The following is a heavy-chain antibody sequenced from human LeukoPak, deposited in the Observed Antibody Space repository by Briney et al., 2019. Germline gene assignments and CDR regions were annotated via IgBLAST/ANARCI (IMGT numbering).Heavy chain of an antibody. CDR1: GGTFSRYA. CDR2: IIPIFGTA. V-gene: IGHV1-69*05. Sequence: ASVNVSCKASGGTFSRYAISWVRQAPGQGLEWMGGIIPIFGTANYAQKFQGRVTITTDESTSTAYMELSSLRSEDTAVYYCASTSDYYDSSGSLDYWGQGTLVTVSS. D-gene: IGHD3-22*01. CDR3: ASTSDYYDSSGSLDY. J-gene: IGHJ4*02.